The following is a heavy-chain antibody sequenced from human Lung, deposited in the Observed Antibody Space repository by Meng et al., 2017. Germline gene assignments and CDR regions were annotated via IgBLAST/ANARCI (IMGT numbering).Heavy chain of an antibody. Sequence: VQLHVSFPHLGKPSDPLSRTWSVSDDSLTSSYCDLIRLPLRMRQEWSCFIYHNGATNYSPSLKSRVTNSVCTSKTQFSLKLVSVIAADTAVYYCARGRRVIHPYYFDNWGQGTLVTVSS. CDR2: IYHNGAT. D-gene: IGHD3-10*01. V-gene: IGHV4-59*01. CDR1: DDSLTSSY. CDR3: ARGRRVIHPYYFDN. J-gene: IGHJ4*02.